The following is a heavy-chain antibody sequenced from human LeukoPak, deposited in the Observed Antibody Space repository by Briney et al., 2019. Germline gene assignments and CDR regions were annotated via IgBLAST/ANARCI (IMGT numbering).Heavy chain of an antibody. J-gene: IGHJ4*02. CDR3: AKDRDPYDYGSGSYYNGVFDY. D-gene: IGHD3-10*01. CDR2: VSNSGGST. CDR1: DFSFSNYA. V-gene: IGHV3-23*01. Sequence: PGGSLRLSCAASDFSFSNYAMSWVRQAPGKGLKWVSAVSNSGGSTYYADSVKGRFTISRDNSKNTLYLQMNSLRAEDTAIYYCAKDRDPYDYGSGSYYNGVFDYWGQGTLVTVSS.